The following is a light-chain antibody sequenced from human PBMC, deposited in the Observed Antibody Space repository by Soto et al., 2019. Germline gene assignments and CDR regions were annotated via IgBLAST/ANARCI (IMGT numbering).Light chain of an antibody. CDR2: AAS. V-gene: IGKV1-39*01. CDR1: QSISSY. CDR3: QQGYSLPLT. J-gene: IGKJ4*01. Sequence: DIQMTQSPSSLSASVGDRVTITCRASQSISSYLNWYQQKPGKAPNLLMYAASSLQSGVPTRFSVSGFETDLNLTISSQQPEDLATYYCQQGYSLPLTFGGG.